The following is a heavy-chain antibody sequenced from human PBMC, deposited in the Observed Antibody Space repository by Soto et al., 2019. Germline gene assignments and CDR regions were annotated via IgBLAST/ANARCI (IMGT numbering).Heavy chain of an antibody. CDR3: AKDIIQIVGATDY. CDR1: GFTFSSHA. Sequence: GGSLRLSCAASGFTFSSHAMSWVRQAPGKGLEWVSAISGSGGSTYYADSVKGRFTISRDNSKNTLYLQMNSLRAEDTAVYYCAKDIIQIVGATDYWGQGTLVTVSS. V-gene: IGHV3-23*01. J-gene: IGHJ4*02. D-gene: IGHD1-26*01. CDR2: ISGSGGST.